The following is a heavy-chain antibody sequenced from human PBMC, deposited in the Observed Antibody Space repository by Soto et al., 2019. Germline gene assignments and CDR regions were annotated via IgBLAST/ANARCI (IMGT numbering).Heavy chain of an antibody. V-gene: IGHV3-21*01. Sequence: EVQLVESGGGLVKPGGSLRLSCAASGFTFSSNSMNWVRQAPGKGLEWVSYISSSSSYIYYADSVKGRFTISRDNAKNSLYLQMNSLRAEDTAVYYCARDLGPDCGGDCSPLGWGQGTLVTVSS. CDR1: GFTFSSNS. CDR2: ISSSSSYI. CDR3: ARDLGPDCGGDCSPLG. J-gene: IGHJ4*02. D-gene: IGHD2-21*02.